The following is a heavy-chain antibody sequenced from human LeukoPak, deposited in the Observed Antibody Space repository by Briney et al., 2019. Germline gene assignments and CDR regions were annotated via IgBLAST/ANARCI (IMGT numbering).Heavy chain of an antibody. Sequence: GESLKISCQASGYTFTHQWIGWVRQLSGSGLEWMGIIYPRDSDTIYSPSFQGHVTISADTSINTAYLEWSSLEASDTAIYYCARHSDVIGAIWGQGTLVTVSS. V-gene: IGHV5-51*01. CDR2: IYPRDSDT. D-gene: IGHD3-10*01. CDR3: ARHSDVIGAI. CDR1: GYTFTHQW. J-gene: IGHJ4*02.